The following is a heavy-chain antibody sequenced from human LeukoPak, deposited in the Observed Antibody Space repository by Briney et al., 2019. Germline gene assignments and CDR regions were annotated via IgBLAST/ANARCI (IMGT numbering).Heavy chain of an antibody. CDR2: ISAYNGNT. J-gene: IGHJ4*02. V-gene: IGHV1-18*01. Sequence: ASVKVSCKVSGYTLTELSMHWVRQAPGQGLEWMGWISAYNGNTNYAQKLQGRVTMTTDTSASTAYMELRSLRSDDTAVYYCARGGEVVPAAVYCSGGSCYSGEEGLFGYWGQGTLVTVSS. CDR3: ARGGEVVPAAVYCSGGSCYSGEEGLFGY. CDR1: GYTLTELS. D-gene: IGHD2-15*01.